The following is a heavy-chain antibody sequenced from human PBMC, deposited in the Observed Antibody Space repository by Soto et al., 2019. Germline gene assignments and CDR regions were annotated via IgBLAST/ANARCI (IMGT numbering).Heavy chain of an antibody. J-gene: IGHJ6*02. V-gene: IGHV4-30-2*01. CDR2: IYYTWST. D-gene: IGHD3-10*01. Sequence: SETLSLTCALYRGSMIRAGQSWGWIRQPRGNGLEWIGFIYYTWSTYYNPSIKSRVAVSVDRSKNQFSLNLTSVTAADTAMYYCARAPPGPSPCWEVWGQGTTVTVSS. CDR1: RGSMIRAGQS. CDR3: ARAPPGPSPCWEV.